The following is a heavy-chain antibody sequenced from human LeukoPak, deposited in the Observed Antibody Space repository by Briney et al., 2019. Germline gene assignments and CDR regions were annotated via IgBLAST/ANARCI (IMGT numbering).Heavy chain of an antibody. Sequence: GGSLRLSCAASGFTFSDYNMNWVRQSPEKGLEWVSSITSGTTYIYYADSVRGRFTLSRDNAKNSLYLQMNSLRAEDTAVYYCARDIHYGGNEGTDYWGQGTLVTVSS. CDR2: ITSGTTYI. V-gene: IGHV3-21*01. D-gene: IGHD4-23*01. J-gene: IGHJ4*02. CDR1: GFTFSDYN. CDR3: ARDIHYGGNEGTDY.